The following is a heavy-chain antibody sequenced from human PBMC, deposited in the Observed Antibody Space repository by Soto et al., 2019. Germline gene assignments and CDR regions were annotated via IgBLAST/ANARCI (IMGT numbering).Heavy chain of an antibody. CDR1: GGSISSYY. Sequence: SETLSLTCTVSGGSISSYYWSWIRQPPGKGLEWIGYIYYSGSTNYNPSLKSRVTISVDTSKNQFSLKLSSVTAADTAVYYCARHGLGYCSGGSCRRWFDPWGQGTLVTVSS. J-gene: IGHJ5*02. CDR2: IYYSGST. D-gene: IGHD2-15*01. V-gene: IGHV4-59*08. CDR3: ARHGLGYCSGGSCRRWFDP.